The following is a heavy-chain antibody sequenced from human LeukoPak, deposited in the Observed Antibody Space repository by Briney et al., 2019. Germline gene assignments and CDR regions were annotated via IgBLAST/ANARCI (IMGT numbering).Heavy chain of an antibody. D-gene: IGHD1-14*01. CDR3: ARDRWPSGFDS. CDR2: IKTDGTST. J-gene: IGHJ4*02. CDR1: GFTFTSHW. V-gene: IGHV3-74*03. Sequence: GGSLRLSSAASGFTFTSHWMHWVPQAPGKGLVWVSRIKTDGTSTTYADSVEGRFTISRDNAKNTLYLQMNSLRAEDTAVYYCARDRWPSGFDSWGQGTLVTVSS.